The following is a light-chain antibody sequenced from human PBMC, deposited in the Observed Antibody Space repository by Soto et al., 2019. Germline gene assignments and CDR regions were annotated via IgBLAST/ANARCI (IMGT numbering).Light chain of an antibody. V-gene: IGKV1-33*01. CDR2: DVF. Sequence: DIQMTQSPSSLSASVGDRVIITCQAXXDISNYLNWYQKKPGKAPKLLIYDVFNLEAGVPSRFSGSGSGTDFTLNISSLQPEDIATYYCQQYDNLFFSFGGGTRVEIK. J-gene: IGKJ4*01. CDR3: QQYDNLFFS. CDR1: XDISNY.